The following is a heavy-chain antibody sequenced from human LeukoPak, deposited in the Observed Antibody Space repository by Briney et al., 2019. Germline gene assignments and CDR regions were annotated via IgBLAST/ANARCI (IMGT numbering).Heavy chain of an antibody. CDR2: IIPIFGTA. CDR3: ATGYSYGFYYYMDV. Sequence: ASVKVSCKASGGTFISYAISWVRQAPGQGLEWMRGIIPIFGTANYAQKFQGRVTITTDESTSTAYMELSSLRSEDTAVYYCATGYSYGFYYYMDVWGKGTTVTVSS. V-gene: IGHV1-69*05. CDR1: GGTFISYA. J-gene: IGHJ6*03. D-gene: IGHD5-18*01.